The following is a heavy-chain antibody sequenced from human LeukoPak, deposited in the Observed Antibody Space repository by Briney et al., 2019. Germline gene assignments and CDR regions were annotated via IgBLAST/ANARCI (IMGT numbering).Heavy chain of an antibody. V-gene: IGHV3-74*01. CDR2: INSGGSGT. CDR1: GFNFASHW. Sequence: GGSLRLSCAASGFNFASHWMHWVRQTPGKGLVWVSRINSGGSGTSYADSVEGRFTISRDNAKNTLYLQMNSLRAEDTAVYYCARYTGTTGTTYHYYGVDVWGQGTTVTVSS. D-gene: IGHD1-1*01. J-gene: IGHJ6*02. CDR3: ARYTGTTGTTYHYYGVDV.